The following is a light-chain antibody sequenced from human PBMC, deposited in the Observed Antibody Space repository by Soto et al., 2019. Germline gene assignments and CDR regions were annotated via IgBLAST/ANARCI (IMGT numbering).Light chain of an antibody. Sequence: DIQMTQSPSSLTTSVGDRVTITCRASQSISTYLNWYQQKPGKAPRLLIYAASSLQNGVPSSFSGSGSGTDCTLTISSVQPEDFATYFCQQSYNTPWTFGQGTKVEIK. CDR2: AAS. CDR3: QQSYNTPWT. V-gene: IGKV1-39*01. CDR1: QSISTY. J-gene: IGKJ1*01.